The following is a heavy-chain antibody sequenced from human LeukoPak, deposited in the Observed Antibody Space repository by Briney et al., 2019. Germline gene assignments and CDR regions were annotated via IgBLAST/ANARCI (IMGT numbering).Heavy chain of an antibody. D-gene: IGHD3-3*01. J-gene: IGHJ4*02. CDR2: IVVGSGNT. Sequence: SVKVSCKASGFTFTSSAVQWVRQARGQRLEWIGWIVVGSGNTNYAQKFQERVTITRDMSTSTAYMELSSLRSEDTAAYYCAAASYYDFWSGYYPDDYWGQGTLVTVSS. CDR1: GFTFTSSA. V-gene: IGHV1-58*01. CDR3: AAASYYDFWSGYYPDDY.